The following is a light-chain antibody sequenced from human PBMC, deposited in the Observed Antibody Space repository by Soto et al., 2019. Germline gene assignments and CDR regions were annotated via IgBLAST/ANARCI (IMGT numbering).Light chain of an antibody. V-gene: IGLV2-14*01. CDR3: SSYTISSTLV. J-gene: IGLJ1*01. Sequence: QSALTQPASVSGSPGQPITISCTGTSSDVGGYNYVSWYQQHPGKAPKLMIYEVSNRPSGVSNRFSGSKSGNTASLTISGLQAEDEADYYCSSYTISSTLVFGTGTKVTVL. CDR2: EVS. CDR1: SSDVGGYNY.